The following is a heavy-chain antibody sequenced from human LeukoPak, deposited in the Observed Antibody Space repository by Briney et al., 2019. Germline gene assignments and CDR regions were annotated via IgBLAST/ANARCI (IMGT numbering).Heavy chain of an antibody. CDR3: ARAGMVRGVTHYYYYGMDV. CDR1: GYTFTSYG. CDR2: ISAYNGNT. D-gene: IGHD3-10*01. J-gene: IGHJ6*02. V-gene: IGHV1-18*01. Sequence: GASVKVSCKASGYTFTSYGISWVRQAPGQGLEWMGRISAYNGNTNYAQKLQGRVTMTTDTSTSTAYMEPRSLRSDDTAVYYCARAGMVRGVTHYYYYGMDVWGQGTTVTVSS.